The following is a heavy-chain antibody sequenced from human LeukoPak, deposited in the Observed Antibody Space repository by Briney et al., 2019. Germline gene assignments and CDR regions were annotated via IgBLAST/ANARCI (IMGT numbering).Heavy chain of an antibody. CDR3: ATSCTSCFYYFDY. V-gene: IGHV4-31*03. CDR2: IYYSGST. J-gene: IGHJ4*02. CDR1: GGSISSGGYY. Sequence: SETLSLTCTVSGGSISSGGYYWSWIRQHPGKGLEWIGYIYYSGSTYYNPSLKSRVTISVDTSKNQFSLKLSSVTAADTAVYYCATSCTSCFYYFDYWGQGTLATVSS. D-gene: IGHD2-2*01.